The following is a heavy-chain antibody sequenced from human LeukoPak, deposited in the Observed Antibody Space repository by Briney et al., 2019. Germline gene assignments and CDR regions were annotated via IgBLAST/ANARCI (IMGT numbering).Heavy chain of an antibody. CDR3: ARHYGSGSYYGY. Sequence: PSETLSLTCTVSGGSISSGGYYWSWIRQHPGKGLEWIGYIYYSGSTYYNPSLKSRVTISVDTSKNQFSLKLSSVTAADTAVYYCARHYGSGSYYGYWGQGTLVTVSS. J-gene: IGHJ4*02. CDR2: IYYSGST. CDR1: GGSISSGGYY. D-gene: IGHD3-10*01. V-gene: IGHV4-31*03.